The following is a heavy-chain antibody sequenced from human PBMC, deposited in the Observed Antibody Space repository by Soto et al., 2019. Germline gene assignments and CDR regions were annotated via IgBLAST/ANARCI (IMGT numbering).Heavy chain of an antibody. V-gene: IGHV3-9*01. J-gene: IGHJ6*03. Sequence: EVQLVESGGDLVQPGSSLRLSCIASGFNFNDHVMHWVRQAPGKGLEWVSGITWHSDGMGYADSVKGRFTISRDNAKNSLYLQMNSLRVEDTALYYCAKEDSGFSGYMDVWGKGNTVTVSS. CDR3: AKEDSGFSGYMDV. CDR2: ITWHSDGM. D-gene: IGHD3-10*01. CDR1: GFNFNDHV.